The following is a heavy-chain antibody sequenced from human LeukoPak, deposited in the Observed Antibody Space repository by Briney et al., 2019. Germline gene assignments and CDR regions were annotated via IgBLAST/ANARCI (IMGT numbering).Heavy chain of an antibody. CDR3: ARARRDGYNLRLDY. J-gene: IGHJ4*02. CDR1: GRTFSSYA. Sequence: SVKVSCKASGRTFSSYAISWVRQAPGQGLEWMGGIIPIFGTANYAQKFQGRVTITTDESTSTAYMELSSLRSEDTAVYYCARARRDGYNLRLDYWGQGTLVTVSS. CDR2: IIPIFGTA. V-gene: IGHV1-69*05. D-gene: IGHD5-24*01.